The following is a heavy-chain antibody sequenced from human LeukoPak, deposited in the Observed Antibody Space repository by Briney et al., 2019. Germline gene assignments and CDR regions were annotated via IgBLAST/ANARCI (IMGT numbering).Heavy chain of an antibody. V-gene: IGHV3-74*03. CDR1: GFTFSSYW. D-gene: IGHD1-14*01. CDR3: ARVGPWVNPDYYYYYMDV. Sequence: GGSLRLSCAASGFTFSSYWMHWVSQVPGKGLVWVSRIDSDGSSTTYADSVKGRFTISRDNAKSTLYLQVNSLRAEDTAVYYCARVGPWVNPDYYYYYMDVWGKGTTVTVSS. CDR2: IDSDGSST. J-gene: IGHJ6*03.